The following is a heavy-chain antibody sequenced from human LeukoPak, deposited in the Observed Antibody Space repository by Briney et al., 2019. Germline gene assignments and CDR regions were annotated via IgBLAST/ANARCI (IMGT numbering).Heavy chain of an antibody. CDR3: ARAQVGGYYYYLDV. CDR2: INTNTGNP. CDR1: GYTFTSYS. V-gene: IGHV7-4-1*02. Sequence: ASVKVSCKASGYTFTSYSMNWVRQAPGQGLEWIGWINTNTGNPTYAQGFTGRFVFSLDASVSTAYLQINSLQAEDTAVYYCARAQVGGYYYYLDVWGKGTTVIVSS. J-gene: IGHJ6*03. D-gene: IGHD1-26*01.